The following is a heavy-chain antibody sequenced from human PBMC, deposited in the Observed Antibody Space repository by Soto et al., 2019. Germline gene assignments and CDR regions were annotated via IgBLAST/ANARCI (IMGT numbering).Heavy chain of an antibody. Sequence: QVQLVESGGGVVQPGRSLRLSCAASGFTFSSYGMHWVRQAPGKGLEWVAVIWYDGSNKYYADSVKGRFTISRDNSKNTLYLQMNSLRAEDTAVYYCARDPPFGGIAVARGGDYWCQGTLVTVSS. CDR1: GFTFSSYG. CDR2: IWYDGSNK. CDR3: ARDPPFGGIAVARGGDY. V-gene: IGHV3-33*01. J-gene: IGHJ4*02. D-gene: IGHD6-19*01.